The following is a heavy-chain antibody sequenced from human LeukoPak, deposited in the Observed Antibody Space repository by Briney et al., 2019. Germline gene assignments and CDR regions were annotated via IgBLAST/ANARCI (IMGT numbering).Heavy chain of an antibody. CDR3: ARANYDFDYYYYGMDV. D-gene: IGHD3-3*01. V-gene: IGHV3-21*01. CDR1: GFTFSSYS. J-gene: IGHJ6*02. CDR2: ISSSSSYI. Sequence: GGSLRLSCAASGFTFSSYSMNWVRQAPGKGLEWVSSISSSSSYIYYADSVKGRFTISRDNAKNSLYLQMNSLRAEDTAVYYCARANYDFDYYYYGMDVWGQGTTVTVSS.